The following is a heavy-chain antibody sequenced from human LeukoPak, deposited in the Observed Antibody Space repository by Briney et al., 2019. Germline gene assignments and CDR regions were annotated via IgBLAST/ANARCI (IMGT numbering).Heavy chain of an antibody. D-gene: IGHD3-10*01. J-gene: IGHJ5*02. CDR1: GYTFTSYG. Sequence: ASVKVSCKASGYTFTSYGISWVRQAPGQGLEWIGWISAYNGNTNYAQKLQGRVTMTTHTSTSTAYMELRSLRSDDTAVYYCARNDYYGSGSLSGYNWFDPWGQGTLVTVSS. V-gene: IGHV1-18*01. CDR2: ISAYNGNT. CDR3: ARNDYYGSGSLSGYNWFDP.